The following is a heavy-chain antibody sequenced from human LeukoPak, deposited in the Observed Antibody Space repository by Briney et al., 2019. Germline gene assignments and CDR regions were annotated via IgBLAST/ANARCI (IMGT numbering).Heavy chain of an antibody. J-gene: IGHJ1*01. CDR3: ARDSDYGDYVSGSVFQH. V-gene: IGHV1-18*01. Sequence: ASVKVSCKASGYTFTSYGISWVRQAPGQGLEWMGWISAYNGNTNYAQKLQGRVTMTTDTSTSTAYMELRSLRSDDTAVYYCARDSDYGDYVSGSVFQHWGQGTLVTASS. D-gene: IGHD4-17*01. CDR2: ISAYNGNT. CDR1: GYTFTSYG.